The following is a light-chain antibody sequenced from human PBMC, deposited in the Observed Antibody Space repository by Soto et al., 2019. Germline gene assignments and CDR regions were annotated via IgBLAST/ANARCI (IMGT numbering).Light chain of an antibody. Sequence: IALTQSPGTLSLSPGDRATLSCRARQSVPNNYIAWYQQKPRQAPRILIYGASRRATGIPDRFSGSGSGTDFTLTSNRLAPEDSAMYYCQQYGSAPYNFGQVTKQEIK. CDR1: QSVPNNY. CDR3: QQYGSAPYN. J-gene: IGKJ2*01. V-gene: IGKV3-20*01. CDR2: GAS.